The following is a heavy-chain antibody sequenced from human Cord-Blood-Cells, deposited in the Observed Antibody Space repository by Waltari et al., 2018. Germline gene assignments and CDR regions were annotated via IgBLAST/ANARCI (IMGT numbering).Heavy chain of an antibody. V-gene: IGHV3-30*18. CDR3: AKKLDGSGSYYNYYYYGMDV. D-gene: IGHD3-10*01. Sequence: QVQLVESGGGVDQPGRSLRLSCAASGFTFSSCGMHWVRQARGKGLEWVAVISYDGSNTYYADSVKGRFTISRDNSKNTLYLQMNSLRAEDTAVYYCAKKLDGSGSYYNYYYYGMDVWGQGTTVTVSS. CDR2: ISYDGSNT. J-gene: IGHJ6*02. CDR1: GFTFSSCG.